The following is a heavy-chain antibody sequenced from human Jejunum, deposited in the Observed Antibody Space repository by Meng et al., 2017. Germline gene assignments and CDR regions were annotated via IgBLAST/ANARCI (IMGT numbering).Heavy chain of an antibody. D-gene: IGHD1-1*01. V-gene: IGHV1-2*06. CDR1: GYIFTGYF. Sequence: ASVKVSCKASGYIFTGYFMHWVRQAPGQGLEWVGRINPTNGGTNYAQKFQGRVTMTRDTSINTAYMELSSLRSDDTAVYYCARDDRGTAFDPWGQGTLVTVSS. CDR3: ARDDRGTAFDP. J-gene: IGHJ5*02. CDR2: INPTNGGT.